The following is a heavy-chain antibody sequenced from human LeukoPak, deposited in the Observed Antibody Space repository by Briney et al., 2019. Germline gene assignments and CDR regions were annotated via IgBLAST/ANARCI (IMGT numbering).Heavy chain of an antibody. CDR3: ARDGTRPPNIVVVTASPFDY. CDR1: GFTFSSYS. Sequence: GGSLRLSCAASGFTFSSYSMNWVRQAPGKGLEWVSSISGSSSYIYYADSVKGRFTISRDNAKNSLYLQMNSLRAEDTAVYYCARDGTRPPNIVVVTASPFDYWGQGTLVTVSS. CDR2: ISGSSSYI. D-gene: IGHD2-21*02. J-gene: IGHJ4*02. V-gene: IGHV3-21*01.